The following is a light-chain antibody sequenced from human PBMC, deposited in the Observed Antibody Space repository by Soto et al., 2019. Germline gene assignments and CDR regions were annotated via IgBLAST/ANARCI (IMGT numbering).Light chain of an antibody. CDR2: AAS. Sequence: DIQLTQSPSFLSASVGDRVTITCRASQGISSYLAWYQQKPGKAPKPRIYAASTLQSGVPSRFSGSGSGTEFTLTISSLQPEDFATYYCQQLNSYPRTFGQGTKVEIK. V-gene: IGKV1-9*01. CDR1: QGISSY. J-gene: IGKJ1*01. CDR3: QQLNSYPRT.